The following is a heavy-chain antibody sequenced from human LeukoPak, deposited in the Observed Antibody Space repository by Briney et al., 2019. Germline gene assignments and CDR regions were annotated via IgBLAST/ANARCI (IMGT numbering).Heavy chain of an antibody. CDR2: ISGSGGST. D-gene: IGHD6-19*01. J-gene: IGHJ4*02. V-gene: IGHV3-23*01. CDR1: GFTFSSYA. Sequence: GGSLRLSCAASGFTFSSYAMSWVRQARGKGLEWVSAISGSGGSTYYADSVKGRFTISRDNSKNTLYLQMNSLRAEDTAVYYCAKPKRVIAVAGDFDYWGQGTLVTVSS. CDR3: AKPKRVIAVAGDFDY.